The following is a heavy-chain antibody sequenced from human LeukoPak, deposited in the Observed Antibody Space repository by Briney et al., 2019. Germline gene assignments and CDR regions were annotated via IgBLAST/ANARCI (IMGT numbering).Heavy chain of an antibody. D-gene: IGHD4-17*01. CDR1: GFTFSSYA. V-gene: IGHV3-23*01. CDR2: ISGSGDRM. J-gene: IGHJ5*02. CDR3: AKGTVTRFVGSLDP. Sequence: PGGSLRLSCAASGFTFSSYAMTWVRQAPGKGLEWVSTISGSGDRMDYADSVKGRFAISRDNSKNTLYLQMNSLRADDTAVYYCAKGTVTRFVGSLDPWGQGTLVTVPS.